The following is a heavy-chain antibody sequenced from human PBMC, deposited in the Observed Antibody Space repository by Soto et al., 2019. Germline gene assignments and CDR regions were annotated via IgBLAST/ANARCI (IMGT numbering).Heavy chain of an antibody. CDR3: ARERIAAAGITAYYYYYYGMDV. V-gene: IGHV1-18*01. Sequence: GSEVKVCCEASGYTSATYGISWLLQAPGQGLEWMGWISAYNGNTNYAQKLQGRVTMTKDTSTSTAYMELRSLRSDDTAVYYCARERIAAAGITAYYYYYYGMDVWG. CDR2: ISAYNGNT. D-gene: IGHD6-13*01. CDR1: GYTSATYG. J-gene: IGHJ6*02.